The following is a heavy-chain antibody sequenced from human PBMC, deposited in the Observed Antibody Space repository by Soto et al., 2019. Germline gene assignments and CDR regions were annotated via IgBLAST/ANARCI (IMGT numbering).Heavy chain of an antibody. CDR3: ARDIGFDYVN. D-gene: IGHD3-16*01. CDR1: GFNVRSYW. Sequence: TGESLKISCAVSGFNVRSYWMSWVRQAPGKGLEWVASIKEDGSEIYYLQSVRGRFAISRDSAGNALQLAMNYLSAEDTATYFCARDIGFDYVNWGQGTLVTAPQ. CDR2: IKEDGSEI. J-gene: IGHJ4*02. V-gene: IGHV3-7*01.